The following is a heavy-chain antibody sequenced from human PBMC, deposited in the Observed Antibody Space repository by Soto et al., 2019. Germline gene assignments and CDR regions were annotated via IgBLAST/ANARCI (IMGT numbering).Heavy chain of an antibody. Sequence: VQLVESGGDLVQPGGSLRLSCAASGITVSNNYMSWVRQAPGKGLEWVSVIYSGGSTYYADSVKGGFTIARDNSKNTVYLQMNSLRTEDTAVYYCARMYDWGQGTLVTVSS. J-gene: IGHJ4*02. CDR2: IYSGGST. D-gene: IGHD2-8*01. V-gene: IGHV3-66*01. CDR1: GITVSNNY. CDR3: ARMYD.